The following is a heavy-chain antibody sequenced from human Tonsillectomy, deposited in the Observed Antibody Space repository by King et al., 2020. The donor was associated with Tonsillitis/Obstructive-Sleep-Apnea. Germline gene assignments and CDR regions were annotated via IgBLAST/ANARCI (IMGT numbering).Heavy chain of an antibody. CDR3: AREETTVTTVDY. CDR1: GYTFTSYY. CDR2: INPSGGRT. V-gene: IGHV1-46*01. J-gene: IGHJ4*02. Sequence: QLVQSGAEVKKPGASVKVSFKASGYTFTSYYMHWVRHAPGQGLEWMGLINPSGGRTSYAQKFQGRITMTRDTSTSTVYTELSSLRSEDTAVYYCAREETTVTTVDYWGQGTLVTVSS. D-gene: IGHD4-17*01.